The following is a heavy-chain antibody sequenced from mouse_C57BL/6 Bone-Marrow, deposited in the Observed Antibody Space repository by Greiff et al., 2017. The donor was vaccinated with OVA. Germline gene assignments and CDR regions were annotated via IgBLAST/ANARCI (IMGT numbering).Heavy chain of an antibody. CDR2: IYPRSGNT. CDR1: GYTFTSYG. V-gene: IGHV1-81*01. J-gene: IGHJ1*03. Sequence: VQLQQSGAELARPGASVKLSCKASGYTFTSYGISWVKQRTGQGLEWIGEIYPRSGNTYYNEKFKGKATLTADKSSSTAYMELRSLTSEDSAVYFCARNSAYYGSSDWYFDVWGTGTTVTVSS. CDR3: ARNSAYYGSSDWYFDV. D-gene: IGHD1-1*01.